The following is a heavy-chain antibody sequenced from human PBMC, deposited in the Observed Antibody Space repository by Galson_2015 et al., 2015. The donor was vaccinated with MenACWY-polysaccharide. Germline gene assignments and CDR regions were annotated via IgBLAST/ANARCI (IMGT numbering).Heavy chain of an antibody. D-gene: IGHD6-19*01. V-gene: IGHV1-3*02. CDR3: ARGGSSGSHLDFDY. CDR2: SNAGNGNT. Sequence: SVKVSCKASGYTFTSYAMHWGRQAPGQRLEWMGWSNAGNGNTRYSQEFQGRVTITRDTSASTAYMELSSLRSEDMAVYYCARGGSSGSHLDFDYWGQGTLVTVSS. CDR1: GYTFTSYA. J-gene: IGHJ4*02.